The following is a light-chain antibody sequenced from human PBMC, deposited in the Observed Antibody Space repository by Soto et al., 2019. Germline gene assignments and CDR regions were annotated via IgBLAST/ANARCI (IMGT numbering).Light chain of an antibody. CDR3: QQYGSSPPLT. CDR1: QYLSSNY. Sequence: EIVLTQSPGTLSLSPGERATLSCRASQYLSSNYLAWYQQKPGQAPRLLIYGASSRATGIPDRFSGSGSGTDFTLTISRLEPEDFAVYYCQQYGSSPPLTFGGGTKVEIK. V-gene: IGKV3-20*01. J-gene: IGKJ4*01. CDR2: GAS.